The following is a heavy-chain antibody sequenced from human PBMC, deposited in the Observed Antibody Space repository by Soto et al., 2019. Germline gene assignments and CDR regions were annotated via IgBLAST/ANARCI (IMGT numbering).Heavy chain of an antibody. J-gene: IGHJ4*02. CDR1: GFTFSDQA. D-gene: IGHD1-26*01. CDR3: VKEGKMGVEGFDF. V-gene: IGHV3-23*01. Sequence: EMQLLESGGDLVQPGGSLSLSCATSGFTFSDQAMPLVRQAPGEGLEWVSGIRGDLVTTPYADTVKGRFTISRDNSKNTLYLQMNSLRAEDTAIYYCVKEGKMGVEGFDFWGQGTLVTVSS. CDR2: IRGDLVTT.